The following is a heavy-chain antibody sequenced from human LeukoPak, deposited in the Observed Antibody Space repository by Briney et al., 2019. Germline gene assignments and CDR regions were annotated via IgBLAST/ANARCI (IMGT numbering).Heavy chain of an antibody. CDR3: TRGPTHQWLYYGMDV. J-gene: IGHJ6*02. V-gene: IGHV3-49*04. D-gene: IGHD5-24*01. CDR2: IRSKSYGGTT. CDR1: GFTFGDHA. Sequence: GGSLRLSCTTSGFTFGDHAMSWVRQAPGKGLEWVGFIRSKSYGGTTEYAASVKGRFTISRDDSKSIAYLQMDSLKTDDTAMYYCTRGPTHQWLYYGMDVWGQGTTVTVPS.